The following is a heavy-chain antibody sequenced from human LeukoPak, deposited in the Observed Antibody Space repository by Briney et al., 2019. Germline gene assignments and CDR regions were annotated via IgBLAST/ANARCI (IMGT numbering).Heavy chain of an antibody. CDR1: GYTFTSYG. D-gene: IGHD3-9*01. Sequence: ASVKVSCKASGYTFTSYGISRVRQAPGQGLEWMGWISAYNGNTNYAQKLQGRVTMTTDTSTSTAYMELRSLRSDDTAVYYCATDAIPYYDILTGEDYNWFDPWGQGTLVTVSS. V-gene: IGHV1-18*01. CDR2: ISAYNGNT. J-gene: IGHJ5*02. CDR3: ATDAIPYYDILTGEDYNWFDP.